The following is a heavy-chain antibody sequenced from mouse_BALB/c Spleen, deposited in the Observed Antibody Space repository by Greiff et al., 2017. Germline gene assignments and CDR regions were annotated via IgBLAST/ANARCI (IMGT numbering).Heavy chain of an antibody. CDR2: ISSGGGST. D-gene: IGHD2-10*02. Sequence: DVHLVESGGGLVKPGGSLKLSCAASGFAFSSYDMSWVRQTPEKRLEWVAYISSGGGSTYYPDTVKGRFTISRDNAKNTLYLQMSSLKSEDTAMYYCARHDGSAPYGNLFAYWGQGTLVTVSA. V-gene: IGHV5-12-1*01. CDR3: ARHDGSAPYGNLFAY. J-gene: IGHJ3*01. CDR1: GFAFSSYD.